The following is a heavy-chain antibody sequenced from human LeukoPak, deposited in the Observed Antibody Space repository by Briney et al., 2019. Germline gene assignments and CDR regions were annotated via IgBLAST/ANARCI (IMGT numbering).Heavy chain of an antibody. CDR3: AKYVARYFDWPTGFDY. D-gene: IGHD3-9*01. Sequence: GGSLRLSCAASGFTFSHYWMNWVRQAPGKGLEWVSGINWNGGSTGYADSVKGRFTISRDNAKNSLYLQMNSLRAEDTALYYCAKYVARYFDWPTGFDYWGQGTLVTVSS. CDR2: INWNGGST. J-gene: IGHJ4*02. CDR1: GFTFSHYW. V-gene: IGHV3-20*04.